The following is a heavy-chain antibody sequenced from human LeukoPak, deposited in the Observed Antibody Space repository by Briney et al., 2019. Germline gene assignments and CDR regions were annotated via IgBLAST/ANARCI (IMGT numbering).Heavy chain of an antibody. Sequence: SETLSLTCTVSGGSISSYYWSWIRQPAGKGLEWIGRIYTSGSTNYNPSLKSRVTMSVDTSKNQFSLKLSSVTAADTAVYYCARFGSGAARPMFDWFDPWGQGTLVTVSS. CDR3: ARFGSGAARPMFDWFDP. D-gene: IGHD6-6*01. V-gene: IGHV4-4*07. CDR2: IYTSGST. CDR1: GGSISSYY. J-gene: IGHJ5*02.